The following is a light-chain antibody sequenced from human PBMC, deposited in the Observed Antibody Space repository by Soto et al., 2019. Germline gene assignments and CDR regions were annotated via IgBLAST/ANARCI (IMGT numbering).Light chain of an antibody. J-gene: IGLJ2*01. Sequence: QSALTQPASVSGSPGQSITISCTGTASDVGGYNSVSWYQQLPGKAPKLMIYDVSNRPSGVSSRFSGSKSGSTASLTISGLQADDEADYYCSSYSGSTALGVVFGGGTKLAVL. CDR2: DVS. CDR1: ASDVGGYNS. V-gene: IGLV2-14*01. CDR3: SSYSGSTALGVV.